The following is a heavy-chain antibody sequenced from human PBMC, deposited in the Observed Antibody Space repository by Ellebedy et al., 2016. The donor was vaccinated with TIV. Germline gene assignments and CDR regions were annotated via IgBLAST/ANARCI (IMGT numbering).Heavy chain of an antibody. CDR3: ARGYHGPGPGTHDFDY. J-gene: IGHJ4*02. D-gene: IGHD6-13*01. CDR2: IKQDGSDK. CDR1: GFTFGAFW. Sequence: GGSLRLSCAASGFTFGAFWMSWLRQAPGKGLEWVADIKQDGSDKYYVDSVTGRFTISRDNAKDSLYLQMDSLRADDTAIYYCARGYHGPGPGTHDFDYWGQGTLVTVSS. V-gene: IGHV3-7*01.